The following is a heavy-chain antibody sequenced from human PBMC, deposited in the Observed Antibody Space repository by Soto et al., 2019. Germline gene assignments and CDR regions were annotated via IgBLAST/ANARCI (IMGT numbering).Heavy chain of an antibody. CDR3: SQFTGNGIIIRDY. Sequence: QITLKESGPTLVKSTQSLTLTCTFSGFSLSTRGVGVAWIRQPPGTALEWLTLIYWYDEKHYSPSLKSRITIPTDASKNHVVLTMTNMEPVDTATYYWSQFTGNGIIIRDYWGQGTLVTVSS. CDR1: GFSLSTRGVG. CDR2: IYWYDEK. V-gene: IGHV2-5*01. D-gene: IGHD3-10*01. J-gene: IGHJ4*02.